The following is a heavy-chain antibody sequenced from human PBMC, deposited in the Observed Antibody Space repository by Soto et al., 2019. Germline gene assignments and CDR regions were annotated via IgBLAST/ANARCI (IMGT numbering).Heavy chain of an antibody. CDR3: ITMVRGVILDY. V-gene: IGHV4-39*01. J-gene: IGHJ4*02. CDR1: GGSISSSSYY. CDR2: IYYSGST. D-gene: IGHD3-10*01. Sequence: SETLSLTCTVSGGSISSSSYYWGWIRQPPGEGLEWIGSIYYSGSTYYNPSLKSRVTISVDTSKNQFSLKLSSVTAADTAVYYCITMVRGVILDYWGQGTPVTVSS.